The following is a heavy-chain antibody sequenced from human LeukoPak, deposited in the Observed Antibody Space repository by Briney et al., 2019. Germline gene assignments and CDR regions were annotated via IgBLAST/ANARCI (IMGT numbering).Heavy chain of an antibody. CDR2: FSGSGGTT. D-gene: IGHD2-2*01. V-gene: IGHV3-23*01. J-gene: IGHJ4*02. Sequence: PGGSLRLSCAASGFTLSSFAMSWVRQAPGKGLEWVSAFSGSGGTTYYADSVKGRFTISRDNSKNTLYLQMNSLRVEDTAVYYCATHHCSSTSCLFDYWGQGTLVTVSS. CDR1: GFTLSSFA. CDR3: ATHHCSSTSCLFDY.